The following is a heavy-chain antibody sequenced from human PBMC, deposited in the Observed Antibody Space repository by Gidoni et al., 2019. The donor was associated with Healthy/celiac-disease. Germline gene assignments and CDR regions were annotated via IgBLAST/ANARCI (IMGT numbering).Heavy chain of an antibody. Sequence: QVQLQQWGAGLLKPSETLSLTCAVYGGSFSGYYWSWIRQPPGKGLEWIGEINHSGSTNYNPSLKSRVTISVDTSKNQFSLKLSSVTAADTAVYYCARLGYYGSGTAVWGQGTTVTVSS. CDR1: GGSFSGYY. V-gene: IGHV4-34*01. D-gene: IGHD3-10*01. J-gene: IGHJ6*02. CDR3: ARLGYYGSGTAV. CDR2: INHSGST.